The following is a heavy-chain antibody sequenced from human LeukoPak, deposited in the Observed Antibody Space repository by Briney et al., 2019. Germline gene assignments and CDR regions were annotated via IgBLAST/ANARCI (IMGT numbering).Heavy chain of an antibody. V-gene: IGHV1-46*01. J-gene: IGHJ4*02. D-gene: IGHD5-18*01. CDR1: GYTFTSYY. Sequence: ASVKVSCKASGYTFTSYYMHWVRQAPGQGLEWMGIINPSGGSTSYAQKFQGRVTMARDTSTSTVYMELSSLRSEDTAVYYCAREVVDTAFDYWGQGTLVTVSS. CDR3: AREVVDTAFDY. CDR2: INPSGGST.